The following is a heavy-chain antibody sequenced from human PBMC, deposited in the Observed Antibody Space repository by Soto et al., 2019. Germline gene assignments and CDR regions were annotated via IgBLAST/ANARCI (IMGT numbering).Heavy chain of an antibody. J-gene: IGHJ6*02. CDR2: ISYDGSNK. CDR1: GITFRSYG. V-gene: IGHV3-30*18. D-gene: IGHD6-25*01. Sequence: VQLVESGGGLVKPGGSLRLSCAASGITFRSYGMHWVRQAPGKGLEWVAVISYDGSNKYYGESVKGRFTISRDNSKNTLYLQMNSLRAEDTAVYYCAKNRLANSPYYYYYYGMDVWGQGTTVPVSS. CDR3: AKNRLANSPYYYYYYGMDV.